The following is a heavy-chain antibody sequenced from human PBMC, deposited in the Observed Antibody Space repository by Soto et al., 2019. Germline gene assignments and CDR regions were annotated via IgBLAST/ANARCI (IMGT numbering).Heavy chain of an antibody. CDR3: AKDPPYYDGSES. J-gene: IGHJ4*02. CDR2: ISGSGGST. D-gene: IGHD3-10*01. V-gene: IGHV3-23*01. Sequence: EVQLLESGGGLVQPGGSLRLSCAASGFTFSSYAMSWVRQAPGKGLEWVSAISGSGGSTYYADSVKGRFTISRDNAKNTLYLQMNSLRAGDTAVYICAKDPPYYDGSESWGQGTLVTVSS. CDR1: GFTFSSYA.